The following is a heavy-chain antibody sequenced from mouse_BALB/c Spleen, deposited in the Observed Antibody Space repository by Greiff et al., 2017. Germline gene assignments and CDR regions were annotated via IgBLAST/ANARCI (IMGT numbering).Heavy chain of an antibody. D-gene: IGHD4-1*01. J-gene: IGHJ2*01. Sequence: EVQLQQSGPELVKPGASVKISCKASGFTFTDYNMHWVKQSHGKSLEWIGYIYPYNGGTGYNQKFKSKATLTVDNSSSTAYMELRSLTAEASAVYCGARYSGDWGAVDYWGQGTTLTVSS. CDR2: IYPYNGGT. CDR3: ARYSGDWGAVDY. V-gene: IGHV1S29*02. CDR1: GFTFTDYN.